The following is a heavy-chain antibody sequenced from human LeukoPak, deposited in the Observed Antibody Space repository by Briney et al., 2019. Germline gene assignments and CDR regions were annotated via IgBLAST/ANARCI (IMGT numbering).Heavy chain of an antibody. Sequence: PSETLSLTCDVSGYSISNDYYWGWIRQPPGKGLEWIGSIYHTGSSYYNPSLKSRVAISVDTSKNELFLKMRSVTAADTAVYYCARSGIVVAVYFGFWGRGTLVTVSS. D-gene: IGHD2-15*01. V-gene: IGHV4-38-2*01. J-gene: IGHJ4*02. CDR2: IYHTGSS. CDR1: GYSISNDYY. CDR3: ARSGIVVAVYFGF.